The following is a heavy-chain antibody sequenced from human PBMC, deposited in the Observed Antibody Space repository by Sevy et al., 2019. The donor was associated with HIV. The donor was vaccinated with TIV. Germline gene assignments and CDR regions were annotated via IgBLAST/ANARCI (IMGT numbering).Heavy chain of an antibody. D-gene: IGHD2-15*01. CDR2: ISSSSSYI. J-gene: IGHJ4*02. Sequence: GGSLRLSCAASGFTFSSYSMNWVRQAPGKGLEWVSSISSSSSYIYYAASVKGRFTISRDNAKNSLYLQMNCLRADDTAVYYCARAYCSGGSCYSGFDYWGQGTLVTVSS. CDR3: ARAYCSGGSCYSGFDY. CDR1: GFTFSSYS. V-gene: IGHV3-21*01.